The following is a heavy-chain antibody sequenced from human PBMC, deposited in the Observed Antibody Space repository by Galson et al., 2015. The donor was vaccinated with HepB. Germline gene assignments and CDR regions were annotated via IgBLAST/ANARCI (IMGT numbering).Heavy chain of an antibody. J-gene: IGHJ6*03. CDR1: GYTFTSYG. D-gene: IGHD3-3*01. V-gene: IGHV1-18*01. CDR3: ARKAYYDPLGMGDYYYYYMDV. CDR2: ISAYNGNT. Sequence: SVKVSCKASGYTFTSYGISWVRQAPGQGLEWMGWISAYNGNTNYAQKLQGRVTMTTDTSTSTAYMELRSLRSDDTAVYYCARKAYYDPLGMGDYYYYYMDVWGKGTTVTVSS.